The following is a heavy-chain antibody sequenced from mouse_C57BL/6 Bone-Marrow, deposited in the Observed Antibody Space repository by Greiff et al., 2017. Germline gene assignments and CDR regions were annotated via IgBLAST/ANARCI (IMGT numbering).Heavy chain of an antibody. CDR2: IYPSDSET. J-gene: IGHJ3*01. CDR3: ARGDYSNPAWFAY. D-gene: IGHD2-5*01. Sequence: QVQLQQPGAELVRPGSSVKLSCKASGHTFTSYWMGWVKQRPGPGLEWIGNIYPSDSETHYNQKFKDKATLTVDKSSSTAYMQLSSLTSEDSAVYYCARGDYSNPAWFAYWGQGTLVTVSA. V-gene: IGHV1-61*01. CDR1: GHTFTSYW.